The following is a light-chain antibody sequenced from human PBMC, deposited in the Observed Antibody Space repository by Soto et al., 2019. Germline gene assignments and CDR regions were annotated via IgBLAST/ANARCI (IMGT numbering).Light chain of an antibody. Sequence: SYELTQPRSVSVAPGQPARITCGGDNIGHKSVHWYRQKPGQAPVMVVYDDYDRPSGIPERFSGSNSGNTATLTISGVEAGDEADYYCQVWDSSVDRVAVFGGGTKVTVL. J-gene: IGLJ2*01. CDR2: DDY. CDR1: NIGHKS. V-gene: IGLV3-21*02. CDR3: QVWDSSVDRVAV.